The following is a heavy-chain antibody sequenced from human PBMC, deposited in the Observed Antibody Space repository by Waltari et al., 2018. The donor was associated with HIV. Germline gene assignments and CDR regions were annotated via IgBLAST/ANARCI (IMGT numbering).Heavy chain of an antibody. Sequence: EVQLVESGGGLVKPGGSLRVSCAASGVTCSSFSLNWVRQAPGKGLEWVSSISSSSSYIYYADSVKGRFTISRDNAKNSLYLQMNSLRAEDTAVYYCARDGNFDPWGQGTLVTVSS. CDR1: GVTCSSFS. V-gene: IGHV3-21*01. CDR2: ISSSSSYI. D-gene: IGHD1-1*01. J-gene: IGHJ5*02. CDR3: ARDGNFDP.